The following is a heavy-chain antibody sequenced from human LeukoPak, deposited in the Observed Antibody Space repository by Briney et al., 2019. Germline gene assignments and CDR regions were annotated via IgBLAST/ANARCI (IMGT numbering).Heavy chain of an antibody. D-gene: IGHD3-10*01. J-gene: IGHJ5*02. V-gene: IGHV1-2*02. CDR1: GYTFTSYG. CDR3: ARDMQLLWFGELFAYRFDP. Sequence: ASVKVSCKASGYTFTSYGISWVRQAPGQGLEWMGWINPNSGATNYAQSFQGRVTMTRDTSISTAYMELSRLRSDDTAVYYCARDMQLLWFGELFAYRFDPWGQGTLVTVSS. CDR2: INPNSGAT.